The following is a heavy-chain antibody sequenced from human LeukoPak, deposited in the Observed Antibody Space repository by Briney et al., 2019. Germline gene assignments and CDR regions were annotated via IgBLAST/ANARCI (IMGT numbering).Heavy chain of an antibody. CDR3: TREARVGNWFDP. V-gene: IGHV1-2*02. D-gene: IGHD2-2*01. CDR1: GYTFTDYY. CDR2: INPDNGGT. Sequence: ASVKVSCRASGYTFTDYYIHWVRQAPGQGLEWMGWINPDNGGTNYAQKFQGRVTMTRDTSIRTVYMDLSRLRSDDTAVFYCTREARVGNWFDPWGQGTQVTVST. J-gene: IGHJ5*02.